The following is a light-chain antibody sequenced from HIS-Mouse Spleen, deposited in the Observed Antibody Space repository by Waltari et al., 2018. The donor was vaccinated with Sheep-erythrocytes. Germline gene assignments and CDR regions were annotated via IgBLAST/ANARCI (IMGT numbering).Light chain of an antibody. V-gene: IGLV2-23*01. Sequence: QSALTQPASVSGSPGQSITISCTGTSSDVGSYNLVSWYQQHPGKAPKPMIYEGSKRPSGVSNRLSGSKSGNTASLTSSGLQAEDEADYYCCSYAGSSTPWVFGGGTKLTVL. J-gene: IGLJ3*02. CDR3: CSYAGSSTPWV. CDR2: EGS. CDR1: SSDVGSYNL.